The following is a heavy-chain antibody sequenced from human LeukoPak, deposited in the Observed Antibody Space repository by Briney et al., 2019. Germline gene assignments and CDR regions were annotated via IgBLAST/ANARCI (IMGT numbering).Heavy chain of an antibody. J-gene: IGHJ4*02. CDR2: ISGGPV. D-gene: IGHD3-22*01. V-gene: IGHV3-23*01. CDR3: ARSLLYDSSV. CDR1: GFTFSNYA. Sequence: GGSLRLSCAASGFTFSNYAMTWVRQAPGKGLEWVASISGGPVYYADSVKGRFTISRDNSKNTLYLQMNSLRAEDTAVYYCARSLLYDSSVWGQGTLVTVSS.